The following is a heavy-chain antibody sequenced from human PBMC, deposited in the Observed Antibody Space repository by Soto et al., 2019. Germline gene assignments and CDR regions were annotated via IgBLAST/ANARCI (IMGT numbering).Heavy chain of an antibody. J-gene: IGHJ5*02. CDR3: ARSGYYYGAPADEYWFDP. CDR1: GGSISSYY. CDR2: IYYSGST. V-gene: IGHV4-59*01. D-gene: IGHD3-22*01. Sequence: PSETLSLTCTVSGGSISSYYWSWIRQPPGKGLEWIGYIYYSGSTNYNPSLKSRVTISVDTSKNQFSLKLSSVTAADTAVYYCARSGYYYGAPADEYWFDPWGQGTLVTVSS.